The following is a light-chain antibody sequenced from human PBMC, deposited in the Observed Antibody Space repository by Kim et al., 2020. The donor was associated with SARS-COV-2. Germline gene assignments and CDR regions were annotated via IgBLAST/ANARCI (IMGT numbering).Light chain of an antibody. V-gene: IGLV3-19*01. Sequence: GQTVRITCRGDSLKIYYATWYQQKQGQAPLLVIYGKNNRTSGIPDRFSGSSLGNTASLTITGAQAEDEADYYCNSRDSSDNHLVVFGGGTQLTVL. CDR2: GKN. J-gene: IGLJ2*01. CDR1: SLKIYY. CDR3: NSRDSSDNHLVV.